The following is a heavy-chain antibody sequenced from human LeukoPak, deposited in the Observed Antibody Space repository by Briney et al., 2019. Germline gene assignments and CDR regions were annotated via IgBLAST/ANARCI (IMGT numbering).Heavy chain of an antibody. CDR2: INHSGST. J-gene: IGHJ3*02. Sequence: SETLSLTCAVYGGSFSGYYWSLIRQPPGKGLEWIGEINHSGSTTYNPSLRSRVTLSIDTSKKQFSLKLSSVTAADTAVYFCARGRYVVREIIISAFDIWGQGTVVTVSS. CDR3: ARGRYVVREIIISAFDI. V-gene: IGHV4-34*01. D-gene: IGHD3-10*01. CDR1: GGSFSGYY.